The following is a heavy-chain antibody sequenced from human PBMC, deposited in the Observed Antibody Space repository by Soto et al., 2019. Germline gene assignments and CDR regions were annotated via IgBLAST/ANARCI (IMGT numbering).Heavy chain of an antibody. CDR1: GYTFTSYA. CDR3: ARDGGSSWLYYYYGMDV. Sequence: ASVKVSCKASGYTFTSYAMHWVRQAPGQRLEWMGWINAGNGNTKYSQKFQGRVTITRDTSASTAYMELSSLRSEDTAVYYCARDGGSSWLYYYYGMDVWGQGTTVTVSS. V-gene: IGHV1-3*01. J-gene: IGHJ6*02. CDR2: INAGNGNT. D-gene: IGHD6-13*01.